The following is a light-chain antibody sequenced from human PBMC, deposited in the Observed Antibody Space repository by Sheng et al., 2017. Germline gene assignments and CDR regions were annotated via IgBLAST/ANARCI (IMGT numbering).Light chain of an antibody. CDR1: QSINIY. CDR2: LAS. V-gene: IGKV1-39*01. J-gene: IGKJ4*01. Sequence: DIQMTQSPSSLSASVGDRVTISCRASQSINIYVNWYQQKPGKAPELLVYLASTLQSGVPSRFSGSGSGTDFTLTINSVQPDDFATYYCQQSYNTVAVSFGGGTKVEI. CDR3: QQSYNTVAVS.